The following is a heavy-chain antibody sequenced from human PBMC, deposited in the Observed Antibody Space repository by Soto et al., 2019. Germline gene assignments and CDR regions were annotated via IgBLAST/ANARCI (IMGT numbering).Heavy chain of an antibody. D-gene: IGHD4-17*01. CDR2: IYYSGST. Sequence: PXETLFLTFPVSGVSISSSSYYWGWIRQPPGKGLEWIGIIYYSGSTYYNPSLKSRVTISVDTSKNQFSLKLSSVTAADTAVYYCARNANYGGNSDYWGQGTLVTVSS. V-gene: IGHV4-39*01. J-gene: IGHJ4*02. CDR1: GVSISSSSYY. CDR3: ARNANYGGNSDY.